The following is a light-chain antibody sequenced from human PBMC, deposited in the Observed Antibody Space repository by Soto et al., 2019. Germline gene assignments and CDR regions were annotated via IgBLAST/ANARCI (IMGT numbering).Light chain of an antibody. Sequence: EIVWTQSPVTLSLNPSEITTFSCRASQSVSSTFLAWYQQKPGQAPRLLIYGASSRATGIPDRFSGSGSGTDFTLTISRLEPEDFAVYYCQQHDRSQTFGGG. CDR3: QQHDRSQT. J-gene: IGKJ4*01. V-gene: IGKV3-20*01. CDR1: QSVSSTF. CDR2: GAS.